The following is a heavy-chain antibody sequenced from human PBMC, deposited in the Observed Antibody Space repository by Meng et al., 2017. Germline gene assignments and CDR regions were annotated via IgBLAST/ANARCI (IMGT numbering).Heavy chain of an antibody. CDR2: IWYDGSNK. D-gene: IGHD6-19*01. CDR1: GFTFSSYG. J-gene: IGHJ4*01. CDR3: ARGSLVAGPQIDY. Sequence: SLKISCATSGFTFSSYGMHWVRQAPGMGLEWVAVIWYDGSNKYYADSVKGRFTISRDNSKNTLFLQMNSLRVEDTAVYYCARGSLVAGPQIDYWGHGKLV. V-gene: IGHV3-33*01.